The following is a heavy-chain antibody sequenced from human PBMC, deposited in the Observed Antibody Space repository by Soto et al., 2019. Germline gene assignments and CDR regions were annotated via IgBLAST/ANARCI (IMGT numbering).Heavy chain of an antibody. CDR1: GFSFFSYA. V-gene: IGHV3-23*01. CDR2: ISGSGGHT. Sequence: AGGSLRLSCTGSGFSFFSYAMSWVRQAPGKGLEWVSTISGSGGHTYYADSVKGRFVVSRDNDKNTVYLHMSSLTGEDTAVYLCAKIEMGWFAHWGQGTQVTVSS. CDR3: AKIEMGWFAH. J-gene: IGHJ5*02. D-gene: IGHD2-8*01.